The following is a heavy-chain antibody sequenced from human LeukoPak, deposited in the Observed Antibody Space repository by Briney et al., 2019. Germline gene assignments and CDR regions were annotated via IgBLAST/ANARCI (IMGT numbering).Heavy chain of an antibody. J-gene: IGHJ3*02. Sequence: GRSLRLSCVTTGFTFSKYGMHWVRQAPGKGLEWVAVISYDGNNKYYADSVKGRFTISRDNSKNTLYLQMNSLRAEDTAVYYCARGAQWELQRGAFDIWGQGTMVTVSS. CDR1: GFTFSKYG. CDR2: ISYDGNNK. CDR3: ARGAQWELQRGAFDI. V-gene: IGHV3-30*03. D-gene: IGHD1-26*01.